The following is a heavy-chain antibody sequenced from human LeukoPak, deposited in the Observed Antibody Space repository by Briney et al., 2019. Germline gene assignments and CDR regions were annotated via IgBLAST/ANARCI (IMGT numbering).Heavy chain of an antibody. D-gene: IGHD2-2*01. CDR2: IYYSGST. CDR1: GGSISSYY. V-gene: IGHV4-59*01. CDR3: ARGPLIVVVPAAMSYGMDV. Sequence: SETLSLTCTVSGGSISSYYWSWIRQPPGKGLEWIGYIYYSGSTNYNPSLKSRVTISVDTSKNQFSLKPSSVTAADTAVYYCARGPLIVVVPAAMSYGMDVWGQGTTVTVSS. J-gene: IGHJ6*02.